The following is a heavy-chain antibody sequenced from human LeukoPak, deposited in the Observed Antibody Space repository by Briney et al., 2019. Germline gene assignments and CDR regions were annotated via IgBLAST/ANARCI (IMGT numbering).Heavy chain of an antibody. J-gene: IGHJ6*02. V-gene: IGHV3-73*01. Sequence: GGSLRLSCAASGFTFSGSAMHWVRQASGKGLEWVGRIRSKANSYATAYAASVKGRFTISRDDSKNTAYLQMSSLKTEDTAVYYCTRHEPDSSGYFDHYYYGMDVWGQGTTVTVSS. D-gene: IGHD3-22*01. CDR2: IRSKANSYAT. CDR1: GFTFSGSA. CDR3: TRHEPDSSGYFDHYYYGMDV.